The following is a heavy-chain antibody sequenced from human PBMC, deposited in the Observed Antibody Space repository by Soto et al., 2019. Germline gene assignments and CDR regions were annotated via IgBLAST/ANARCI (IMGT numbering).Heavy chain of an antibody. CDR2: ISGSGGSR. D-gene: IGHD2-15*01. V-gene: IGHV3-23*01. CDR1: GFTCINYA. CDR3: AKAVNSACYFYFDY. Sequence: EVQLLESGGGLVQPGGSLRLSCAASGFTCINYAMTWVRQAPGKGLEWVSAISGSGGSRYYADSVKGRFTISREESKNAVFLEMNSLRAEDTAVYYCAKAVNSACYFYFDYWGQGTLVTVSS. J-gene: IGHJ4*02.